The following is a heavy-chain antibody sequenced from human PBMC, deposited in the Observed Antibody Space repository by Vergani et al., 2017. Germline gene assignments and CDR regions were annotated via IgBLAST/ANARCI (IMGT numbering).Heavy chain of an antibody. CDR3: TTDPCYGGDGSCYCLRDHHYYSMDV. CDR2: IKRTFDRGIT. J-gene: IGHJ6*02. V-gene: IGHV3-15*07. D-gene: IGHD2-21*01. CDR1: GFSFRNAW. Sequence: EVQLVESGGGIVKPGGSLRLSCVASGFSFRNAWMNWVRRTPGKGLEWVGRIKRTFDRGITDYAAAVKCRFTISRDDSKNTLFLRMNGLKTEDIGGYHCTTDPCYGGDGSCYCLRDHHYYSMDVWGQGTTVTVSS.